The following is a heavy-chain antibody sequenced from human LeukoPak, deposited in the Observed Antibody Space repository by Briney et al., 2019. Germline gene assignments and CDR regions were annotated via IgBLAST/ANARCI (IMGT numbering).Heavy chain of an antibody. CDR1: GGSISSYY. D-gene: IGHD3-10*02. CDR2: IYTSGST. Sequence: SETLSLTCTVSGGSISSYYWSWIRQPAGKGLEWIGRIYTSGSTNYNPSLKSRVTMSVDTSRNQFSLNLSSVTAADTAVYYCARHIVVRGAPDYYCDHWGQGTLVTVSS. CDR3: ARHIVVRGAPDYYCDH. V-gene: IGHV4-4*07. J-gene: IGHJ4*02.